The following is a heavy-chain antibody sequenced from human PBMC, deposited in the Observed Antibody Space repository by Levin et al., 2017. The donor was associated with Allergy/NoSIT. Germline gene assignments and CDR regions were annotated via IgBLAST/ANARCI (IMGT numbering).Heavy chain of an antibody. CDR1: GGSISSSSYY. Sequence: PSETLSLTCTVSGGSISSSSYYWGWIRQPPGKGLEWIGSINYSGSTYYNPSLKSRVTISVDTSKNQFSLKLSSVTAADTAVYYCAGPGVASGGNYYYYYYMDVWGKGTTVTVSS. CDR2: INYSGST. J-gene: IGHJ6*03. CDR3: AGPGVASGGNYYYYYYMDV. D-gene: IGHD1-26*01. V-gene: IGHV4-39*01.